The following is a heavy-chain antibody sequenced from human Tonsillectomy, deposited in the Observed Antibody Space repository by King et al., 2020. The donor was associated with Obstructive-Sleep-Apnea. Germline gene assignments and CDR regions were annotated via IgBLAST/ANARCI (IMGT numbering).Heavy chain of an antibody. D-gene: IGHD6-6*01. J-gene: IGHJ6*02. V-gene: IGHV4-39*07. Sequence: VQLQESGPGLVKPSETLSLTCTVSGGSISSSSYYWGWIRQPPGKGLEWIGSIYYSGSTYYNPSLKSRVTISVDTSKNQFSLRLSPVTAADTAVYYCATIAARPYGLDVWGQGTTVTVSS. CDR2: IYYSGST. CDR3: ATIAARPYGLDV. CDR1: GGSISSSSYY.